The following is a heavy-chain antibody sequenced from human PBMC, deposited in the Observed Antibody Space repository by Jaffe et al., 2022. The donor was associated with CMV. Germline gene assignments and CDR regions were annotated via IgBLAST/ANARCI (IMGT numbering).Heavy chain of an antibody. J-gene: IGHJ4*02. Sequence: QVQLVQSGAEVKKPGASVKVSCKASGYTFTSYAMHWVRQAPGQRLEWMGWINAGNGNTKYSQKFQGRVTITRDTSASTAYMELSSLRSEDTAVYYCARARRYSWSQAYYFDYWGQGTLVTVSS. CDR1: GYTFTSYA. D-gene: IGHD1-20*01. CDR2: INAGNGNT. V-gene: IGHV1-3*01. CDR3: ARARRYSWSQAYYFDY.